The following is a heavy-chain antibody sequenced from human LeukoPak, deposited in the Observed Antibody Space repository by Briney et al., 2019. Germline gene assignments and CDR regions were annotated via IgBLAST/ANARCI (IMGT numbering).Heavy chain of an antibody. CDR2: IYYSGST. D-gene: IGHD3-22*01. V-gene: IGHV4-30-4*01. J-gene: IGHJ5*02. CDR3: ARGDYYDSSGPDP. CDR1: GGSISSGDYY. Sequence: PSQTLSLTCTVSGGSISSGDYYWSWIRQPPGKGLKWIGYIYYSGSTYYNPSLKSRVTISVDTSKNQFSLKLSSVTAADTAVYYCARGDYYDSSGPDPWGQGTLVTVSS.